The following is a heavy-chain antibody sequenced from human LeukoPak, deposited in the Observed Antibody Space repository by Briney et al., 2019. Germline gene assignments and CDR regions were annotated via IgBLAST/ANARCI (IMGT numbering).Heavy chain of an antibody. CDR3: ARDHCSSTSCFLPGGWFDP. CDR2: IYHSGST. J-gene: IGHJ5*02. Sequence: PSETLSLPCAVSGYSISSGYCWGWVRQPPGKGLEWVGSIYHSGSTYYNPSLKSRVTISVDTSKNQFSLKLSSVTAADTAVYYCARDHCSSTSCFLPGGWFDPWGQGTLVTVSS. V-gene: IGHV4-38-2*02. D-gene: IGHD2-2*01. CDR1: GYSISSGYC.